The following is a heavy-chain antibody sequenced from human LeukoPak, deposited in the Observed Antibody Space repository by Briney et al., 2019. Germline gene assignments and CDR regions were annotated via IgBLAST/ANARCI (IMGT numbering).Heavy chain of an antibody. V-gene: IGHV3-30*04. Sequence: PGGSLRLSCAASGFTFSTYAMHWVRQAPGKGLEWVAVIPYDGSNKYYADSVKGRFTISRDNAKNSLYLQMNSLRAEDTAVYYCARDKVVEGFDYWGQGTLVTVSS. D-gene: IGHD2-2*01. CDR1: GFTFSTYA. CDR3: ARDKVVEGFDY. J-gene: IGHJ4*02. CDR2: IPYDGSNK.